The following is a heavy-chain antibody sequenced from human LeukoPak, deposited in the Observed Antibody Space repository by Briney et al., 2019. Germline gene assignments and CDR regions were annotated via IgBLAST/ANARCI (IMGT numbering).Heavy chain of an antibody. CDR1: GFTFSVAA. V-gene: IGHV3-23*01. J-gene: IGHJ3*01. CDR2: IGSSGEST. CDR3: AKDIQLST. Sequence: PGGSLRLSCAASGFTFSVAAMTWVRQAPGKGLEWGSLIGSSGESTYYADSVKGRFTISRDNSKNTLSLQMNSLRVEDTAMYFCAKDIQLSTWGLGTMVTVSS. D-gene: IGHD5-24*01.